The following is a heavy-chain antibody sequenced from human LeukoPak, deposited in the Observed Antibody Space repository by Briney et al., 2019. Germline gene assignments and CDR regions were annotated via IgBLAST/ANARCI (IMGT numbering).Heavy chain of an antibody. CDR3: ARCDPGVLLWFGESILFDY. Sequence: GESLKISCKGSGYSFTSYWIGWVRQMPGKGLEWIGIIYPGDSDTRYSPSFQGQVTISADKSISTDYLQWSSLKASDTAMYYCARCDPGVLLWFGESILFDYWGQGTLVTVSS. CDR1: GYSFTSYW. CDR2: IYPGDSDT. V-gene: IGHV5-51*01. J-gene: IGHJ4*02. D-gene: IGHD3-10*01.